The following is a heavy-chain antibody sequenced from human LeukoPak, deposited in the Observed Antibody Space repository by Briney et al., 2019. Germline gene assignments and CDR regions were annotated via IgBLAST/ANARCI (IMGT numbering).Heavy chain of an antibody. V-gene: IGHV3-23*01. CDR1: GFTFSKFA. D-gene: IGHD3-16*02. CDR2: ISGSGGST. J-gene: IGHJ3*02. CDR3: AKERRGENVWGSYRDAFDM. Sequence: GGSLRLSCAASGFTFSKFAMSWVRQAPGKGLEWVSGISGSGGSTYYADSVKGRFTISRDNSKNTLYLQMNSLRAEDTAVYYCAKERRGENVWGSYRDAFDMWGQGTMVTVSS.